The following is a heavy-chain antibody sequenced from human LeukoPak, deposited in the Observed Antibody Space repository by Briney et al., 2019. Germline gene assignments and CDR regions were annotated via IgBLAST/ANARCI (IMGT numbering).Heavy chain of an antibody. CDR3: ARSVEMATNIDY. CDR1: GGTFSSYA. J-gene: IGHJ4*02. Sequence: SVKVSCKASGGTFSSYAISWVRQAPGQGLEWMGRIIPILGIANYAQKFQGRVTITADKSTGTAYMELSSLRSEDTAVYYCARSVEMATNIDYWGQGTLVTVSS. CDR2: IIPILGIA. D-gene: IGHD5-24*01. V-gene: IGHV1-69*04.